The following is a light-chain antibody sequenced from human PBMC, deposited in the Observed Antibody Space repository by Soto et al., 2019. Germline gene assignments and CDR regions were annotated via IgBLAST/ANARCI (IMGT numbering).Light chain of an antibody. CDR2: DVT. J-gene: IGLJ7*01. CDR1: SNDVGSYYY. Sequence: QSVLTQPRSVSGSPGQSVTISCTGTSNDVGSYYYVSWYQQHPGKAPRLIIYDVTKRASGVPDRFSGSKSGNTASLIISGLQAEDEAEYSCCSYAGSYTYVFGSGTQLTVL. V-gene: IGLV2-11*01. CDR3: CSYAGSYTYV.